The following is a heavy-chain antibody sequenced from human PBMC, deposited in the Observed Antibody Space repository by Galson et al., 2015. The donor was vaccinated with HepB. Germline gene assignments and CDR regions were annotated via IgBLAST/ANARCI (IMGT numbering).Heavy chain of an antibody. CDR1: GFTFSNAW. V-gene: IGHV3-15*01. CDR2: IKSKTDGGTT. CDR3: TTSPGSSWDYGMDV. J-gene: IGHJ6*02. Sequence: LRLSCAASGFTFSNAWMSWVRQAPGKGLEWVGRIKSKTDGGTTDYAAPVKGRFTISRDDSKNTLYLQMNSLKTEDTAVYYCTTSPGSSWDYGMDVWGQGTTVTVSS. D-gene: IGHD6-13*01.